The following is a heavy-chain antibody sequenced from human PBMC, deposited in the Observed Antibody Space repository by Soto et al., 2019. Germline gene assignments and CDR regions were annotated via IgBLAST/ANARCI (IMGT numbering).Heavy chain of an antibody. V-gene: IGHV3-33*01. J-gene: IGHJ4*02. CDR3: ARDAYRSRWPLLES. CDR2: IWYNGRNS. CDR1: GFTFSSYG. D-gene: IGHD6-13*01. Sequence: PEGSLRLSCAASGFTFSSYGMHWVRQAPGKGLEWVAGIWYNGRNSYYADSVKGRCTISRDNSENTLYLQMNSLRAEDTAVYYCARDAYRSRWPLLESWGQGT.